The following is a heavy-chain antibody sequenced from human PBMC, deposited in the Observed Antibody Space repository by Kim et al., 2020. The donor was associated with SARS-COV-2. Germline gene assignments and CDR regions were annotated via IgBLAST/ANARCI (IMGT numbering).Heavy chain of an antibody. V-gene: IGHV4-39*01. J-gene: IGHJ3*02. CDR2: IYYSGST. CDR3: ARHSHYDSSGYYTSDAFDI. D-gene: IGHD3-22*01. CDR1: GGSISSSSYY. Sequence: SETLSLTCTVSGGSISSSSYYWGWIRQPPGKGLEWIGSIYYSGSTYYNPSLKSRVTISGDTSKNQFSLKLSSVTAADTAVYYCARHSHYDSSGYYTSDAFDIWGQGQWSPSLQ.